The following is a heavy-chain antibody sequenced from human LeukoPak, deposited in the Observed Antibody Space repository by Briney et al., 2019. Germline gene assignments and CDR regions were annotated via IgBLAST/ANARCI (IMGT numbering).Heavy chain of an antibody. J-gene: IGHJ4*02. Sequence: SETLSLTCTVSGGSISSNYRSWIPQPAGKGLGWIGRTLTGGGTNYNPSLKSRVTMSVDTSKTQFSLKLSCVTAADTAGYYCARGGWGETGFDYWGQGTLVTVSS. CDR3: ARGGWGETGFDY. V-gene: IGHV4-4*07. CDR1: GGSISSNY. CDR2: TLTGGGT. D-gene: IGHD7-27*01.